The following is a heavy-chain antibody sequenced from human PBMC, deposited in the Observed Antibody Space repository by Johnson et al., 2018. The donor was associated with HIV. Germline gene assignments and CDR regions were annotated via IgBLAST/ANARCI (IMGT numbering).Heavy chain of an antibody. CDR3: TTKSLGAFDI. CDR2: IKSNTDGGTA. J-gene: IGHJ3*02. V-gene: IGHV3-15*01. CDR1: GFTFSKAW. Sequence: VQLVESGGGVVRPGGSLRLSCAASGFTFSKAWMNWVRQAPGKGLEWVGRIKSNTDGGTAAYAAPVNGRFTISRDDSKDTLYLEMKSLKTEDTAVYYCTTKSLGAFDIWGQGTMVTVSS. D-gene: IGHD3-16*01.